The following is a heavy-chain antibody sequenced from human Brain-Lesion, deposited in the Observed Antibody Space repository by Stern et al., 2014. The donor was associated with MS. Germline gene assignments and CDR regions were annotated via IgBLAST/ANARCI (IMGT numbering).Heavy chain of an antibody. V-gene: IGHV3-9*01. J-gene: IGHJ4*02. CDR2: ISWNSGTI. CDR1: GFTFGDYA. D-gene: IGHD1-14*01. CDR3: AREITGSSAYFAY. Sequence: EVQLVESGGDLVQPGRSLRLSCEAFGFTFGDYAMHWVRQAPGKGLEWVAGISWNSGTIGYADSLKGRFTPSRETPYSPLYLQMNSLRPEDTALYYCAREITGSSAYFAYWGQGTLVTVSS.